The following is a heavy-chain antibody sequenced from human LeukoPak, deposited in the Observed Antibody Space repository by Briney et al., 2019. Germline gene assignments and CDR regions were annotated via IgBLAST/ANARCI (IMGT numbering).Heavy chain of an antibody. Sequence: ASVKVSCKASGYTFTNYAIHWVRQAPGQRLEWMGWINAGNGNTKYSQKFQGRVTITRDTSASTAYMDLSSLRSEDTAAYYCARVNPYSSGWLDWFDPWGQGTLVTVSS. D-gene: IGHD6-19*01. CDR2: INAGNGNT. J-gene: IGHJ5*02. CDR3: ARVNPYSSGWLDWFDP. CDR1: GYTFTNYA. V-gene: IGHV1-3*01.